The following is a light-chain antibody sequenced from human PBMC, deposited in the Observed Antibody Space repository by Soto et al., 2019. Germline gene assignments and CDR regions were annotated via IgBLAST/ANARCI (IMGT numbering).Light chain of an antibody. V-gene: IGLV2-14*01. CDR3: SSYTTTSTYV. J-gene: IGLJ1*01. CDR1: ISDVGGYDY. CDR2: EVT. Sequence: QSLLTQPASVSGSPGQSVTISCTGTISDVGGYDYVSWYQQHPGKAPKFMIYEVTNRPSGVSHRFSGSKSGNTASLTISGLQAEDEADYYCSSYTTTSTYVFGTGTKVTVL.